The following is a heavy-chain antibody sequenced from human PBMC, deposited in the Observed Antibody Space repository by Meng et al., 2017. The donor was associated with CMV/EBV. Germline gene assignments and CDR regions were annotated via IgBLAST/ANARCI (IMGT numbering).Heavy chain of an antibody. CDR2: IDWDDDK. Sequence: SGPTLVTPTPTLTMTCTFSGFSLSTSGMCVSWVRQPPGKALEWLALIDWDDDKYYSTSLKTRLTISKDTSKNQVVLTMTNMDPVDTATYYCARITLYSSSLPSFDPWGQGTLVTVSS. J-gene: IGHJ5*02. D-gene: IGHD6-13*01. CDR3: ARITLYSSSLPSFDP. V-gene: IGHV2-70*18. CDR1: GFSLSTSGMC.